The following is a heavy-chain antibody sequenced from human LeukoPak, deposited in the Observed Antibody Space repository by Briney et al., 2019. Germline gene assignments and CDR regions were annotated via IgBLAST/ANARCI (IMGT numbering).Heavy chain of an antibody. D-gene: IGHD6-19*01. Sequence: SETLSLTCAVYGGSFSGYYWSWIRQPPGKGLEWIGEINHSGSTNYNPSLKSRVTISVDTSKNQFSLKLSSVTAADTAVYCCARGLSSGLYRGDWFDPWGQGTLVTVSS. CDR2: INHSGST. J-gene: IGHJ5*02. CDR1: GGSFSGYY. CDR3: ARGLSSGLYRGDWFDP. V-gene: IGHV4-34*01.